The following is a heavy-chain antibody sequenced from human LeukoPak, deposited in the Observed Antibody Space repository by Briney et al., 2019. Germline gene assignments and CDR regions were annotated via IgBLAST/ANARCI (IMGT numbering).Heavy chain of an antibody. CDR1: GFTFSSYV. CDR3: ARGTFNYYDSSGPTTYYFDY. V-gene: IGHV3-23*01. J-gene: IGHJ4*02. Sequence: GGSLRLSCAASGFTFSSYVMSWVRQAPGKGLEWVSTVTGSGGTTFYADSVKGRSTISRDNAKNSLYLQMNSPRAEDTALYHCARGTFNYYDSSGPTTYYFDYWGQGTLVTVSS. CDR2: VTGSGGTT. D-gene: IGHD3-22*01.